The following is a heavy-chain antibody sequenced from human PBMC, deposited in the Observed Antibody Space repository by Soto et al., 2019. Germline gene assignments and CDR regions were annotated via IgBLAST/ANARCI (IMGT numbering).Heavy chain of an antibody. CDR3: AGEHYYYYYGMDV. J-gene: IGHJ6*02. V-gene: IGHV3-11*06. CDR2: ISRSSSYT. CDR1: GLTFSDYY. D-gene: IGHD3-10*01. Sequence: GGCLRLSWAASGLTFSDYYMSWISPAPGRGLEWVSSISRSSSYTNYADSVNVRFTISRDNAKNSLDLQINSLRAEDTAVYYCAGEHYYYYYGMDVWGQGTTVTVSS.